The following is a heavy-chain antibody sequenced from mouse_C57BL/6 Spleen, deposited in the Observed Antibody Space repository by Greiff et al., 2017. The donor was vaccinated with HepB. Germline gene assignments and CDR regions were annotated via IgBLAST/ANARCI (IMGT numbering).Heavy chain of an antibody. J-gene: IGHJ3*01. CDR1: GFTFSSYA. CDR3: ARDGITTVVATRFAY. D-gene: IGHD1-1*01. CDR2: ISDGGSYT. V-gene: IGHV5-4*01. Sequence: EVQLVESGGGLVKPGGSLKLSCAASGFTFSSYAMSWVRQTPEKRLEWVATISDGGSYTYYPDNVKGRFTISRDNAKNNLYLQMSHLKSEDTAMYYCARDGITTVVATRFAYWGQGTLVTVAA.